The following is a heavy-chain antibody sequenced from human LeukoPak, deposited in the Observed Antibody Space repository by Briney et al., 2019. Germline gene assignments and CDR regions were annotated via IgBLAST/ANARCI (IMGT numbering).Heavy chain of an antibody. CDR2: IHCSGST. CDR3: LGCTTRCYYYATDV. Sequence: AGSLILSCAASGFTVSSNYLSWVRQAPGKGLEWVSVIHCSGSTYYADSVKGRFTISRDNSKNTLSLQMNSLRAEDTAVYYCLGCTTRCYYYATDVWGEETALTVPS. D-gene: IGHD1-26*01. CDR1: GFTVSSNY. V-gene: IGHV3-66*01. J-gene: IGHJ6*02.